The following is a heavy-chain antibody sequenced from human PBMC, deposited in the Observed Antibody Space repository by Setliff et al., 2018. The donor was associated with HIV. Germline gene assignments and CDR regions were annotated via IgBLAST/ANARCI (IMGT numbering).Heavy chain of an antibody. J-gene: IGHJ6*02. V-gene: IGHV1-69*10. CDR1: GAYA. D-gene: IGHD4-17*01. CDR3: AKDDYGDYGSSYYFGMDV. Sequence: GASVKVSCKASGAYAISWMRQAPGQGLEWMGGVIPILNITDYTQKFQGRVMITTDESTSTAYMELSGLRSEDTAVYYCAKDDYGDYGSSYYFGMDVWGQGTTVTVSS. CDR2: VIPILNIT.